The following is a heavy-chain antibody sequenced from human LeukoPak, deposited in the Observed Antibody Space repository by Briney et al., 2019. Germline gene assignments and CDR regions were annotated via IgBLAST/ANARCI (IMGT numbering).Heavy chain of an antibody. J-gene: IGHJ4*02. CDR1: GFTVSSNY. D-gene: IGHD3-10*01. Sequence: GGSLRLSCAASGFTVSSNYMSWVRQAPGKGLEWVSVIYSGGSTYYADSVKGRFTISRDNSKNTLYLQMNSLRAEDTAVYYCVKSSGSYYGGFDYWGQGTLVTVSS. CDR3: VKSSGSYYGGFDY. V-gene: IGHV3-53*01. CDR2: IYSGGST.